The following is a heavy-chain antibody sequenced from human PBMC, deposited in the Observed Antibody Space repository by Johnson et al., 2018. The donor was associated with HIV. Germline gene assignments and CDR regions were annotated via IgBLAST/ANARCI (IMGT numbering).Heavy chain of an antibody. CDR2: IYSGGST. CDR1: SSNY. V-gene: IGHV3-53*01. CDR3: ARARLGVGLTRHLDAFDI. D-gene: IGHD3-16*01. J-gene: IGHJ3*02. Sequence: VQLVESGGGLVQPGGSLRLSCVGSSNYKSWVRQAPGKGLEWVSVIYSGGSTYYADSVKGRFTISRDTSKNTLYLQMNSLRAEDTAVYYCARARLGVGLTRHLDAFDIWGQGTMVTVSS.